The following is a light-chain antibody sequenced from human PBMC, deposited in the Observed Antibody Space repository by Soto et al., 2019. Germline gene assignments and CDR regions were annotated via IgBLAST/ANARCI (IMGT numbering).Light chain of an antibody. CDR3: SSYTTSNTRQIV. CDR2: DVS. Sequence: QSALTQPASVSGFPGQPFTISSTATTRDVGGYNFVSCYQHHPGKAPKLMIYDVSNRPSGVSNRFSGSKSGNTASLTISGLQPEDEADYYCSSYTTSNTRQIVFGTGTKVTVL. CDR1: TRDVGGYNF. V-gene: IGLV2-14*03. J-gene: IGLJ1*01.